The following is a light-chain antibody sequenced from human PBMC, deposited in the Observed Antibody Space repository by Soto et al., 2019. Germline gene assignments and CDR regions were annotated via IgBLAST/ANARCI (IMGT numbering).Light chain of an antibody. Sequence: QSALTQPASVSGSPGQSITISCTGTSSDVGSSNLVSWYQQHPGKAPKLMIHEVSQRPSGVSHRFSGSKSANTASLTISGLQAEDEAEYYCYSNAGGPWVFGGGTKLTVL. J-gene: IGLJ3*02. CDR1: SSDVGSSNL. CDR2: EVS. V-gene: IGLV2-23*02. CDR3: YSNAGGPWV.